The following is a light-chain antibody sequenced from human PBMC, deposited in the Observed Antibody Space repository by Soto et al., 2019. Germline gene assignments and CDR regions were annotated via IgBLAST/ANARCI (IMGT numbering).Light chain of an antibody. V-gene: IGKV1-39*01. CDR1: QSIKTY. J-gene: IGKJ3*01. Sequence: DIQMTQSPSSLSASIGDRVTITCRASQSIKTYLNWYQQRPGKAPELLIFAASTLQSGVPSRFSGRVSGTDFTLTISSLQPEYFATYYCQQTYTFGFTFGPGTTVDFK. CDR3: QQTYTFGFT. CDR2: AAS.